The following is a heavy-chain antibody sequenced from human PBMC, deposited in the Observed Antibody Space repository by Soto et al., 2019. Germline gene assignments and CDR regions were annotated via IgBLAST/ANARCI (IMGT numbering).Heavy chain of an antibody. CDR1: GASMTKNNLY. J-gene: IGHJ6*02. D-gene: IGHD3-3*02. Sequence: PWETLSLTCTVSGASMTKNNLYWAWIRQPPGKGLEWIATTFYSGNTYYNPSLKSRLTVTVDTSNNQFTLKLSFVTAADSAVYFCARHRLWSISSGPFGMDVWGQGTTVTVSS. CDR2: TFYSGNT. V-gene: IGHV4-39*01. CDR3: ARHRLWSISSGPFGMDV.